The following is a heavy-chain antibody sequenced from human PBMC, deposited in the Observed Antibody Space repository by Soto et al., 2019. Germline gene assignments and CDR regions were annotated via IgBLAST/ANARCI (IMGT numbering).Heavy chain of an antibody. V-gene: IGHV3-23*01. CDR2: ISASGSRT. Sequence: GGSLRLSXAASGFTFNNYAMSWVRQAPGKGLEWVSGISASGSRTFYADSVKGRFTVSRDFSKNTLSLQMDSLRAEDTAVYFCGKDPNGDYVGGFEFWGPGTMVTVSS. CDR3: GKDPNGDYVGGFEF. CDR1: GFTFNNYA. J-gene: IGHJ3*01. D-gene: IGHD4-17*01.